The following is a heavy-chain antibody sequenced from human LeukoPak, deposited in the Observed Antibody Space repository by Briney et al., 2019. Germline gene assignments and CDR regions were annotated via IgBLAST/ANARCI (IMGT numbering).Heavy chain of an antibody. J-gene: IGHJ4*02. V-gene: IGHV4-34*01. Sequence: SETLSLTCAVYSGSFSGYYWNWIRQPPGKGMEWIGEINHSGNTNYNPSLKSRVTTSVDTSKNQFSLKMTSVTAADTAVNYYARGRIYEPGAYGNDWGQGTMVTVSP. CDR1: SGSFSGYY. CDR2: INHSGNT. CDR3: ARGRIYEPGAYGND. D-gene: IGHD2/OR15-2a*01.